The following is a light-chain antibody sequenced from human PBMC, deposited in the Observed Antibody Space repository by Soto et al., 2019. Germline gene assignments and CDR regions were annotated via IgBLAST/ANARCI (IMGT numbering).Light chain of an antibody. CDR2: GNS. V-gene: IGLV1-40*01. Sequence: QSVLTQPPSVSGAPGQRVTISCTGSSSNIGAGYDVHWYQQLPGTAPKLLIYGNSNRPSGVPYRFSGSKSGTSASLAITGLQAEDEADYYCQSYDSSSWVFGGGTKVTVL. CDR1: SSNIGAGYD. J-gene: IGLJ3*02. CDR3: QSYDSSSWV.